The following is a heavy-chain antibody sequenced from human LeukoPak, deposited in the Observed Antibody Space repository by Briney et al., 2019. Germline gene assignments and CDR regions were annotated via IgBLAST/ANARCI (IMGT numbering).Heavy chain of an antibody. J-gene: IGHJ4*02. D-gene: IGHD3-22*01. CDR2: ISAYNGNT. CDR3: ARGPYYYDSSGYYYAPIDY. CDR1: GYTFTSYG. Sequence: ASVKVSCKASGYTFTSYGISWVRQAPGQGLEWMGWISAYNGNTNYAQKLQGRVTMTTDTSTSTAYMELRSLRSDDTAVYYCARGPYYYDSSGYYYAPIDYWGQGTLVTVSS. V-gene: IGHV1-18*01.